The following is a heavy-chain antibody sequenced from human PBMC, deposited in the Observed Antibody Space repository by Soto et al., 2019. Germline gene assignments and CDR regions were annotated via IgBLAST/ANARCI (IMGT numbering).Heavy chain of an antibody. J-gene: IGHJ6*02. V-gene: IGHV5-51*01. D-gene: IGHD3-10*01. CDR2: IYPGDSDT. Sequence: GESLKISCKGSGYSVTSYWIGWVRQMPGKGLEWMGIIYPGDSDTRYSPSFQGQVTFSADKSISTAYLQWSSSKASDTAMYYSPGGGVRGVTTRTRDYSGMDVRGQGTTVTV. CDR3: PGGGVRGVTTRTRDYSGMDV. CDR1: GYSVTSYW.